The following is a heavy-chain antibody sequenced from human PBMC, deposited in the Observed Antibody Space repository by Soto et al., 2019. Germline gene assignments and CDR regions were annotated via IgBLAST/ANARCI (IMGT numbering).Heavy chain of an antibody. Sequence: GGSLRLSCAASGFTFSSYAMSWVRQAPGKGLEWVSAISGSGGSTYYADSVKGRFTISRDNSKNTLYLQMNSLRADDTAVYYCAKDPYYYDAFDIWGQGTMVTVSS. J-gene: IGHJ3*02. CDR3: AKDPYYYDAFDI. D-gene: IGHD3-22*01. CDR1: GFTFSSYA. V-gene: IGHV3-23*01. CDR2: ISGSGGST.